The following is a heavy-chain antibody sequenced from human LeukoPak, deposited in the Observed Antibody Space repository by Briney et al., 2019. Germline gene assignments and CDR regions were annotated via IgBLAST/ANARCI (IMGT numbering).Heavy chain of an antibody. V-gene: IGHV3-23*01. J-gene: IGHJ4*02. D-gene: IGHD6-6*01. CDR3: AKGLEYSSSSLDY. CDR2: ISGSGGST. Sequence: PGGSLRLSCEASGLTFNKYWMTWVRQAPGKGLEWVSAISGSGGSTYYADSVKGRFTISRDNSKNTLYLQMNSLRAEDTAVYYCAKGLEYSSSSLDYWGQGTLVTVSS. CDR1: GLTFNKYW.